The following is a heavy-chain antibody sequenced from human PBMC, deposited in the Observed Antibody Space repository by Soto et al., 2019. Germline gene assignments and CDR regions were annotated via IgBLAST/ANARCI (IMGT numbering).Heavy chain of an antibody. CDR2: LHSSGST. V-gene: IGHV4-4*07. D-gene: IGHD3-10*01. J-gene: IGHJ5*02. CDR3: ARGRARVPTVRGLILQFSYFDP. Sequence: SETLSLTCTVSGDSIRAHYWSWIRQAAGKGLEWIGRLHSSGSTDYNPSLKSRVTMSADTSRNQFSLKLASLTAADTAVYYCARGRARVPTVRGLILQFSYFDPWGQGTLGTVSA. CDR1: GDSIRAHY.